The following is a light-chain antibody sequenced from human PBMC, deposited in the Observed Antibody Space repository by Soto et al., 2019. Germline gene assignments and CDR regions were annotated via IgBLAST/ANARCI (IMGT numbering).Light chain of an antibody. CDR1: QSISSW. Sequence: DIQMTQSPSTLSASVGVRVTITCRASQSISSWLAWYQQKPGKAPKLLIYRASTLESGVPSRCSGSGSGTEFTLTISSLQANDFATYYCQQYNSYPYTFGQGTKLEIK. CDR3: QQYNSYPYT. J-gene: IGKJ2*01. CDR2: RAS. V-gene: IGKV1-5*03.